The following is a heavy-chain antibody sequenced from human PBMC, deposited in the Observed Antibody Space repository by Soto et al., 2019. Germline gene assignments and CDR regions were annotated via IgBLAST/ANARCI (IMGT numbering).Heavy chain of an antibody. CDR2: ISGTSVYI. CDR1: GVTFSNYN. V-gene: IGHV3-21*01. Sequence: GGSLRLSCVASGVTFSNYNMNWVREVPGKGLEWVSHISGTSVYIHYADSVKGRFTISRDNAKNSVYLQMDSLRVEDTAVYYCAREGALKPFSSWGQGALVTVSS. CDR3: AREGALKPFSS. J-gene: IGHJ5*02.